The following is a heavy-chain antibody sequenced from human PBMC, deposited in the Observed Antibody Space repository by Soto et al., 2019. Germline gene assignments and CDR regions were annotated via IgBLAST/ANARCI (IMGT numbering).Heavy chain of an antibody. CDR1: GFTSSSYE. D-gene: IGHD2-2*01. J-gene: IGHJ4*02. CDR2: ISSAGDSS. CDR3: ARVYCSTTTCHVQAFDS. V-gene: IGHV3-48*03. Sequence: GSLRLSCAASGFTSSSYEMNWVRQAPGKTLEWVSYISSAGDSSYYADSVKSRFTISRDNAKNSLYLQMNSLRVEDTAVYYCARVYCSTTTCHVQAFDSWGQGTLVTVSS.